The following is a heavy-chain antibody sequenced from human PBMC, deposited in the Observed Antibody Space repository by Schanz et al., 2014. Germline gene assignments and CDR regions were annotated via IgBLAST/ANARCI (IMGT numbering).Heavy chain of an antibody. CDR2: IIPILGIA. CDR1: GYNITSND. D-gene: IGHD2-15*01. V-gene: IGHV1-69*09. Sequence: QVQLVQSGAEMKKPGASVKVSCKASGYNITSNDVTWVRQATGQGLEWMGRIIPILGIANYAQKFQGRVTMTADTSTSTAYMDLRSLRSDDTAVYYCARGRGCTGGSCYSWFDLWGQGTLVTVAS. J-gene: IGHJ5*02. CDR3: ARGRGCTGGSCYSWFDL.